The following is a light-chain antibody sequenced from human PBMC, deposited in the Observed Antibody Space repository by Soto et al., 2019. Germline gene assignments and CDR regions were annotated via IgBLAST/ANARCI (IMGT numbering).Light chain of an antibody. CDR1: QRVSSS. V-gene: IGKV3-11*01. Sequence: EIVLTQSPATLSLSPGERATLSSRASQRVSSSLAWYQQKPGQAPRLLIYDASNRATGIPARFSGSGSGTDFTLTISSLEPEDFAVYYCQQRSNWPQITFGGGTKVEIK. J-gene: IGKJ4*01. CDR3: QQRSNWPQIT. CDR2: DAS.